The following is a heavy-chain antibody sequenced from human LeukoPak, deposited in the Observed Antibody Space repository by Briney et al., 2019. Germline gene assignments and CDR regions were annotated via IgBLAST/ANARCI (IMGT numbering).Heavy chain of an antibody. Sequence: GGSLRLSCAASGFTFSSYSMNWVRQAPGKGLEWVSSISSSSSYIYYADSVKGRFTISRDNAKNSLYLQMNSLRAEDTAVYYCASDLGPDANIAVAGERFDYWGQGTLVTVSS. J-gene: IGHJ4*02. D-gene: IGHD6-19*01. V-gene: IGHV3-21*01. CDR3: ASDLGPDANIAVAGERFDY. CDR1: GFTFSSYS. CDR2: ISSSSSYI.